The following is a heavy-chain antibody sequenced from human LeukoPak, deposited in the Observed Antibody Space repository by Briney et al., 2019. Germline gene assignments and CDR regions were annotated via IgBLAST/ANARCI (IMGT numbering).Heavy chain of an antibody. D-gene: IGHD6-19*01. CDR3: ARSSGWYRVFDY. Sequence: ASVKVSCKASGYTFTSYYMHWVRQAPGQGLEWMGIINPSGGSTSYAQKFQGRVTMTRDMSTSTVYMELSSLRSEDMAVYYCARSSGWYRVFDYWGQGTLVTVSS. J-gene: IGHJ4*02. CDR1: GYTFTSYY. CDR2: INPSGGST. V-gene: IGHV1-46*03.